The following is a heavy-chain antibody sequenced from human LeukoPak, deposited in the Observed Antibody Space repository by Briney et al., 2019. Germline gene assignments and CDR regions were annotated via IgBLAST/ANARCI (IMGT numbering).Heavy chain of an antibody. J-gene: IGHJ5*02. CDR2: INTNTGNP. V-gene: IGHV7-4-1*02. CDR1: GYTFTSYA. D-gene: IGHD3-22*01. Sequence: ASVKVSCKASGYTFTSYAMNWVRQAPGRGLEWMGWINTNTGNPTYAQGFTGRFVFSLDTSVSTAYLQISSLKAEDTAVYYCARDYSSGWTNNWFDPWGQGTLVTVSS. CDR3: ARDYSSGWTNNWFDP.